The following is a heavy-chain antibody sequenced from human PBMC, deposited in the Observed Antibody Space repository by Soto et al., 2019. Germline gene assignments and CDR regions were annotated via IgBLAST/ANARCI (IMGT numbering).Heavy chain of an antibody. J-gene: IGHJ6*02. CDR1: GYSFTRNW. V-gene: IGHV5-51*03. Sequence: PGESLKISCKGSGYSFTRNWIGWVRQMPGKGLEWMGIIYPGDSNIKYSPSFQGQVSISADKSINSAYLQWSSLKASDTAIYYCARLLGIPGYYYGFDVWGQGTTVTVSS. CDR2: IYPGDSNI. CDR3: ARLLGIPGYYYGFDV.